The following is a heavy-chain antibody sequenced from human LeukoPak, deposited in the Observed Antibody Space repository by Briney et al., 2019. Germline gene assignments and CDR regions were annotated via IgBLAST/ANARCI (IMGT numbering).Heavy chain of an antibody. D-gene: IGHD1-26*01. J-gene: IGHJ4*02. CDR2: VSYDGSNK. CDR1: GFTFSSYA. Sequence: GGSLRLSCAASGFTFSSYAMHWVRQAPGKGLEWVAVVSYDGSNKYYADSVKGRFTISRDNSKNTLYLQMNSLRAEDTAVYYCARETTTDGSPFDYWGQGTLVTVSS. CDR3: ARETTTDGSPFDY. V-gene: IGHV3-30-3*01.